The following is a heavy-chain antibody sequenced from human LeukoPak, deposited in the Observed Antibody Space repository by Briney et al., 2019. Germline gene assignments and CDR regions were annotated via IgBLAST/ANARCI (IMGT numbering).Heavy chain of an antibody. V-gene: IGHV4-39*01. CDR3: AGQDYYYYMDV. CDR2: IHHSGSS. J-gene: IGHJ6*03. Sequence: KTSETLSLTCTVSGDSISSSNYYWGWVRQPPGKGLEWIGSIHHSGSSHYNPSLKSRVTISVDTSKNQFSLKLSSVTAADTAVYYCAGQDYYYYMDVWGKGTTVTISS. CDR1: GDSISSSNYY.